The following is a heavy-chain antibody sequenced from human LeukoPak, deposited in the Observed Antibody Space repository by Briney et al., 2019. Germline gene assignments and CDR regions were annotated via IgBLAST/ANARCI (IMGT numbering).Heavy chain of an antibody. J-gene: IGHJ3*02. CDR1: GFTFSSYE. D-gene: IGHD2-2*01. CDR2: ISSSGSTI. V-gene: IGHV3-48*03. Sequence: PGGSLRLSCAASGFTFSSYEMNWVRQAPGKGLEWVSYISSSGSTIYYADSVKGRFTISRDNAKNSLYLQMNSLRAEDTAVYYCASTLYCSSTSCYEDAFDIWGQGTMVTVSS. CDR3: ASTLYCSSTSCYEDAFDI.